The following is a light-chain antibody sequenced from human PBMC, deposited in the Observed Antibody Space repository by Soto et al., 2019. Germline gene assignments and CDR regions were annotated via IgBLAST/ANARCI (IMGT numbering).Light chain of an antibody. CDR2: AAS. Sequence: DIQMSISPSSVSTTVRDRVTITCRASQGISNYLAWYQQKPGKVPKLLIYAASTLQSGVPSRFSGSGSGTDFTLTISSLQPEDVATYYCQKYTIAPWTSCQVAKVDIK. J-gene: IGKJ1*01. V-gene: IGKV1-27*01. CDR3: QKYTIAPWT. CDR1: QGISNY.